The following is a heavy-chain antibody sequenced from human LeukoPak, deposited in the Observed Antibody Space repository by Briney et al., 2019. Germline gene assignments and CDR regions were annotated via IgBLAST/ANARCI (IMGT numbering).Heavy chain of an antibody. Sequence: SETLSLTCTVAGYSISSDYYWGWIRQPPGKGLEWIGSIHHSGRTYYNPSLKSRVTISVDPSKNQFSLRLSSVTAADTAVYYCARYVIPYSGYDLIRTDYFDYWGQGTLVTVSS. J-gene: IGHJ4*02. CDR3: ARYVIPYSGYDLIRTDYFDY. CDR2: IHHSGRT. D-gene: IGHD5-12*01. V-gene: IGHV4-38-2*02. CDR1: GYSISSDYY.